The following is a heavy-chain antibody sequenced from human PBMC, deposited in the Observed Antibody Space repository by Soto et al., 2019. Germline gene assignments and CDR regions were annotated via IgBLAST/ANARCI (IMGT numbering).Heavy chain of an antibody. D-gene: IGHD7-27*01. J-gene: IGHJ3*02. CDR2: IYPGDSDT. CDR3: ARKGGLTGDAFDI. CDR1: GYSFTSYW. V-gene: IGHV5-51*01. Sequence: ASVKVSCKGSGYSFTSYWIGWVRQMPGKGLEWMGIIYPGDSDTRYSPSFQGQVTISADKSISTAYLQWSSLKASDTAMYYCARKGGLTGDAFDIWGQGTMVTVSS.